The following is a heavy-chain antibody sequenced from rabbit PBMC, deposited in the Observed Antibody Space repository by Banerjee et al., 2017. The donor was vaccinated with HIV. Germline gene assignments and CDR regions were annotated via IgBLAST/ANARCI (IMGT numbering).Heavy chain of an antibody. CDR2: IYAGDGNT. V-gene: IGHV1S43*01. J-gene: IGHJ4*01. D-gene: IGHD8-1*01. CDR3: ARGGSTYPYYFNL. CDR1: GFSFSSSYW. Sequence: QSLEESGGDLVQPEGSLTLTCTASGFSFSSSYWICWVRQAPGKGLEWISCIYAGDGNTDYASWVNGRFTIARSTSLNTVDLKMTSLTAADTATYFCARGGSTYPYYFNLWGPGTL.